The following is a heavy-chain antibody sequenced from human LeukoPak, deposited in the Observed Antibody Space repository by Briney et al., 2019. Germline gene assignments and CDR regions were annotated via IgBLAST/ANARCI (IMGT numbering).Heavy chain of an antibody. CDR1: GYTFTSYD. V-gene: IGHV1-8*01. CDR2: MNPNSGNT. D-gene: IGHD5-24*01. CDR3: ARELRDIEMATIYFDY. J-gene: IGHJ4*02. Sequence: ASVKVSCKASGYTFTSYDINWVRQATGQGLEWMGWMNPNSGNTGYAQKFQGRVTMTRDTSISTAYMELSRLRSDDTAVYYCARELRDIEMATIYFDYWGQGTLVTVSS.